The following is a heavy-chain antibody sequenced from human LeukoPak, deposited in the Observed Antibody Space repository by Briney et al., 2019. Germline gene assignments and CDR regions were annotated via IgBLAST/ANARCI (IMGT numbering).Heavy chain of an antibody. CDR1: GYSISSNNW. V-gene: IGHV4-28*01. CDR3: ARNLGRRYFDL. CDR2: IYYSGST. J-gene: IGHJ2*01. Sequence: PSDTLSLTCAVSGYSISSNNWWGWIRQPPGQGLGWIGYIYYSGSTYYNPSLKSRLTMSVDTSKNQFSLKLSSVTAVDTAVYYCARNLGRRYFDLWGRGTLVTVSS. D-gene: IGHD3-16*01.